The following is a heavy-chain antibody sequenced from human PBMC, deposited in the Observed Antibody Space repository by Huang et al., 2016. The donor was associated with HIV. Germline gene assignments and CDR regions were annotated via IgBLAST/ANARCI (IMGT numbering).Heavy chain of an antibody. D-gene: IGHD3-10*01. CDR3: ARFGSYYYGSGSYLDAFDI. CDR2: ITSSSGSI. Sequence: EVQLMESGGGLVQPGGSLRLSCAASGFTFSTYNMNWVRQAPGKGLEWGSYITSSSGSIYYADSVKGRVTISRDNAKNSLYLQMNSLRAEDTAVYYCARFGSYYYGSGSYLDAFDIWGQGTMVTVSS. J-gene: IGHJ3*02. CDR1: GFTFSTYN. V-gene: IGHV3-48*01.